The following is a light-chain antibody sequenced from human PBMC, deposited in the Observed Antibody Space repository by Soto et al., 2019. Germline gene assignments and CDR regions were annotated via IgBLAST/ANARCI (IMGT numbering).Light chain of an antibody. Sequence: EIVLTQSPGTLSLSPGERATLSCRASQSVSSSYLAWYEQKPGKAPRLLIYGASSRATGIPDRFSGSGSGTVFTLTISRLEPEDFAVYYCQQYGSSPLTFGGGTKVEIK. V-gene: IGKV3-20*01. CDR3: QQYGSSPLT. J-gene: IGKJ4*01. CDR2: GAS. CDR1: QSVSSSY.